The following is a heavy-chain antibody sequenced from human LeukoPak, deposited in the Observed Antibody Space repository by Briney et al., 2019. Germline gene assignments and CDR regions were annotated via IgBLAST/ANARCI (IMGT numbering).Heavy chain of an antibody. V-gene: IGHV4-61*02. J-gene: IGHJ6*03. CDR2: IYTSGST. CDR3: ARVWGYYYYMDV. D-gene: IGHD3-16*01. CDR1: GSSISSAYY. Sequence: SETLSLTCTVSGSSISSAYYWSWIRQPAGKGLEWIGRIYTSGSTNYNPSLKGRVTISVDTSKNQFSLKLSSVTAADTAVYYCARVWGYYYYMDVWGKGTTVTISS.